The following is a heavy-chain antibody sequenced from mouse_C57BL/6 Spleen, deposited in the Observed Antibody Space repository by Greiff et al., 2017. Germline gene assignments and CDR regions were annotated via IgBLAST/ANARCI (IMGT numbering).Heavy chain of an antibody. CDR1: GYAFSSYW. V-gene: IGHV1-80*01. CDR3: ASYDYDGGVYYAMDY. D-gene: IGHD2-4*01. J-gene: IGHJ4*01. CDR2: IYPGDGDT. Sequence: VQLQQSGAELVKPGASVKISCKASGYAFSSYWRNWVKQRPGKGLEWIGQIYPGDGDTNYNGKFKGKATLTADKSSSTAYMQLSSLTSEDSAVYFCASYDYDGGVYYAMDYWGQGTSVTVSS.